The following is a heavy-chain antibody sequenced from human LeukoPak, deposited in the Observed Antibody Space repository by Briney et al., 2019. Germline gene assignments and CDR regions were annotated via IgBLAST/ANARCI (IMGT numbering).Heavy chain of an antibody. CDR2: IYTSGST. V-gene: IGHV4-4*07. CDR3: ARVPYDVWSGYYVAFDY. Sequence: SETLSLTCTVSGGSISSYYWSWIRQPAGKGLEWIGRIYTSGSTNYNPSLKSRVTVSVDTSKNQFSLKLSSVTAADTAVYYCARVPYDVWSGYYVAFDYWGQGTLVTVSS. D-gene: IGHD3-3*01. CDR1: GGSISSYY. J-gene: IGHJ4*02.